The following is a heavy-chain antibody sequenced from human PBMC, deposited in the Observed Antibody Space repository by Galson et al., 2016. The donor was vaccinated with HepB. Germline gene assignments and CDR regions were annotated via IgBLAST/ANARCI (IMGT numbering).Heavy chain of an antibody. Sequence: SLRLSCAASGFAFSSYWMGWVRQAPGKGLEWVANIKQDGSEKSYVDSVKGRFTISRDNAKNSLYLQMNSLRAEDTAVYYCAREGTGGFDIWGQGTMVTVSS. V-gene: IGHV3-7*01. J-gene: IGHJ3*02. CDR2: IKQDGSEK. D-gene: IGHD2-15*01. CDR1: GFAFSSYW. CDR3: AREGTGGFDI.